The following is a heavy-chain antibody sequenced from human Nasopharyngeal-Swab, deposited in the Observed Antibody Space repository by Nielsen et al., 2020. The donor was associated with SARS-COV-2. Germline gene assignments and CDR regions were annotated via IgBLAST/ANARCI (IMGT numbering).Heavy chain of an antibody. CDR1: GGSFSGYY. V-gene: IGHV4-34*01. Sequence: ESLKISCAVYGGSFSGYYWSWIRQPPGKGLEWIGEINHSGSTNYNPSLKSRVTISVDTSKNQFSLKLSSVTAADTAVYYCARGRPLYDILTGYYISSRFDYWGQGTLVTVSS. CDR3: ARGRPLYDILTGYYISSRFDY. D-gene: IGHD3-9*01. CDR2: INHSGST. J-gene: IGHJ4*02.